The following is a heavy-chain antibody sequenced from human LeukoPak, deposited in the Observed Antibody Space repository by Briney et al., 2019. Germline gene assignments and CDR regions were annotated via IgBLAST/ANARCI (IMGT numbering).Heavy chain of an antibody. Sequence: PGGSLRLSCAASGFTFSSYGMNWVRQAPGKGLEWVSAISSSSSYIYYADSVKGRFTISRDNAKNSPYLQMNSMRAEDTAVYYWARGGRRGYSYGSADYWGQGTLVTVSS. V-gene: IGHV3-21*01. J-gene: IGHJ4*02. CDR2: ISSSSSYI. CDR3: ARGGRRGYSYGSADY. CDR1: GFTFSSYG. D-gene: IGHD5-18*01.